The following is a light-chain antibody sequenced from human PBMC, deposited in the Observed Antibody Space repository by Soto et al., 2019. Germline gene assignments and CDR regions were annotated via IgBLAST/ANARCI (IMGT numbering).Light chain of an antibody. CDR3: QQYNKFPSLT. V-gene: IGKV3-15*01. CDR1: QSVSSN. CDR2: GAS. J-gene: IGKJ4*01. Sequence: EIVMTQSPATLSVSPGERATLSCRASQSVSSNLAWYQQKPGQAPRLLIYGASTRDTAIPARFSGSGSGTEFTLTIGSQQSEDFAVYYCQQYNKFPSLTFGGGTKVEIK.